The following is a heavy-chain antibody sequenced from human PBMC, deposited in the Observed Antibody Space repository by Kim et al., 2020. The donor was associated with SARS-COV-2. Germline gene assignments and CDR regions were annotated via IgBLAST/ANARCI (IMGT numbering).Heavy chain of an antibody. D-gene: IGHD6-19*01. CDR2: IYYSGST. CDR3: ARVAYSSGWYRGWFDP. J-gene: IGHJ5*02. Sequence: SETLSLTCTVSGGSISSYYWSWIRQPPGKGLEWIGYIYYSGSTNYNPSLKSRVTISVDTSKNQFSLKLSSVTAADTAVYYCARVAYSSGWYRGWFDPWGQGTLVTVSS. CDR1: GGSISSYY. V-gene: IGHV4-59*13.